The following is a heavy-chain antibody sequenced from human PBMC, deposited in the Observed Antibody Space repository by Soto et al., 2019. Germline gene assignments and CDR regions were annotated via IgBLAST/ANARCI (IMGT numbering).Heavy chain of an antibody. J-gene: IGHJ4*02. Sequence: EVQLVETGGGLIQPGGSLRLSCAASGFTVSSNYMSWVRQAPGKGLEWVSVIYSGGSTYYADSVKGRFTISRDNSKNTLYLQMNSLRAEDTAVYYCARAPRMSSGIGYWGQGTLVTVSS. CDR1: GFTVSSNY. CDR3: ARAPRMSSGIGY. V-gene: IGHV3-53*02. CDR2: IYSGGST. D-gene: IGHD3-10*01.